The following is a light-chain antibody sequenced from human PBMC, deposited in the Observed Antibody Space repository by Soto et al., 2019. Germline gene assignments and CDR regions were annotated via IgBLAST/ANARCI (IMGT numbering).Light chain of an antibody. V-gene: IGLV1-47*01. J-gene: IGLJ2*01. CDR3: AAWDDSRGWSVV. Sequence: QSVLTQPPSASGAPGQRVTISCSGSSSNIGSNFAYWYQQLPGMAPKLLISRNDQRPSGVPDRFSGSKSGTTASLAISGLRSEDEADYYCAAWDDSRGWSVVFGGGTKLTVL. CDR2: RND. CDR1: SSNIGSNF.